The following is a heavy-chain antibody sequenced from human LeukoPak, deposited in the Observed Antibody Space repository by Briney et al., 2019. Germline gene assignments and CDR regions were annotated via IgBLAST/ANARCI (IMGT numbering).Heavy chain of an antibody. D-gene: IGHD3-10*01. CDR1: GGTFSSYA. J-gene: IGHJ1*01. CDR3: AGGLDYYGSGSPLVQH. Sequence: SVKVSCKASGGTFSSYAISWVRQAPGQGLEWMGGIIPIFGTANYAQKFQGRVTITTDESTSTAYMELSSLRSEDTAVYYCAGGLDYYGSGSPLVQHWGQGTLVTVSS. V-gene: IGHV1-69*05. CDR2: IIPIFGTA.